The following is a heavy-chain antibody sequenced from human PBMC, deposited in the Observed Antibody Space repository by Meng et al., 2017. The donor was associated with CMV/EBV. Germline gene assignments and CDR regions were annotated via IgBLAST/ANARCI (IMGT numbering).Heavy chain of an antibody. D-gene: IGHD1-26*01. CDR2: ISSSSSYI. V-gene: IGHV3-21*01. CDR3: ARVRKWELLHRGYFDY. J-gene: IGHJ4*02. Sequence: GFTLSSYSMNWVRQDPGKGLEWVSSISSSSSYIYYADSVKGRFTISRDNAKNSLYLQMNSLRAEDTAVYYCARVRKWELLHRGYFDYWGQGTLVTVSS. CDR1: GFTLSSYS.